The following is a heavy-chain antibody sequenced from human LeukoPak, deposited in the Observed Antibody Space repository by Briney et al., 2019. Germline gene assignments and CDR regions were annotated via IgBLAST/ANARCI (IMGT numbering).Heavy chain of an antibody. CDR3: ARSGSSGARAHFQH. CDR1: GYTFTGYY. D-gene: IGHD6-19*01. Sequence: GASVKVSCEASGYTFTGYYMHWVRQAPGQGLEWMGWINPNSGGTNYAQKFQGRVTMTRDTSISTAYMELSRLRSDDTAVYYCARSGSSGARAHFQHWGQGTLVTVSS. V-gene: IGHV1-2*02. J-gene: IGHJ1*01. CDR2: INPNSGGT.